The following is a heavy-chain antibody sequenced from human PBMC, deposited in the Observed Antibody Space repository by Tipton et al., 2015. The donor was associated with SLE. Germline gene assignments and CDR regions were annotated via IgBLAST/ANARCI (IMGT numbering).Heavy chain of an antibody. Sequence: GSLRLSCAASGFPLSSYEMNWVRQAPGKGLEWVSFMSSSGNTIYYADSVKGRFTISRDSAKNSLYLQMNSLRAEDTAVYYCARDRGYSGYDPPGYFDYRGQGTLVTVSS. CDR2: MSSSGNTI. CDR3: ARDRGYSGYDPPGYFDY. D-gene: IGHD5-12*01. CDR1: GFPLSSYE. J-gene: IGHJ4*02. V-gene: IGHV3-48*03.